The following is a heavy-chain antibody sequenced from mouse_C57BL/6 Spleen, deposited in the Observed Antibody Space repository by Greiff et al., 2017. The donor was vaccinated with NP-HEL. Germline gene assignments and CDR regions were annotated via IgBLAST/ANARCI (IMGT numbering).Heavy chain of an antibody. Sequence: EVKLVESGPGLVKPSQSLSLTCSVTGYSITSGYYWNWIRQSPGNKLEWMGYISYDGSNNYNPSLKNRISITRDTSKNQFFLKLNSVTTEDTATYYCAREEGLLYWYFDVWGTGTTVTVSS. V-gene: IGHV3-6*01. CDR2: ISYDGSN. J-gene: IGHJ1*03. CDR3: AREEGLLYWYFDV. CDR1: GYSITSGYY. D-gene: IGHD1-1*01.